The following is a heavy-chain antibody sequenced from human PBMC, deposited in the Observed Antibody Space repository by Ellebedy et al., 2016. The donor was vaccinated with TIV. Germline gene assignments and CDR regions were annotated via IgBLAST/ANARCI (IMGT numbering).Heavy chain of an antibody. J-gene: IGHJ4*02. CDR2: INWNSDTI. V-gene: IGHV3-9*01. CDR3: VKDGVATGTTGKDFFDY. CDR1: GFTFKYFA. D-gene: IGHD1-7*01. Sequence: PGGSLRLSCAASGFTFKYFAMHWVRQAPGKGLEWVSGINWNSDTINYAEFVKGRFTISRDNAKNSLYLQMNSLRPDDTALYYCVKDGVATGTTGKDFFDYWGQGTLVTVSS.